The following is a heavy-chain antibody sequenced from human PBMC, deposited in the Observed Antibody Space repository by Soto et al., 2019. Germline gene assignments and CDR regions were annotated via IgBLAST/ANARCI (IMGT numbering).Heavy chain of an antibody. CDR2: ISYDGGTE. V-gene: IGHV3-30-3*01. CDR3: ARDAEYTSVFDY. J-gene: IGHJ4*02. Sequence: QVQLVESGGGVVQPGRSLRLSCAASGFIFNSYGIHWVRHTPGKGLEWLSFISYDGGTESYADSVKGRFTIYRDNSKNTLFLQMNSLKGGDTAVYYCARDAEYTSVFDYWGQGTLVTVSS. CDR1: GFIFNSYG. D-gene: IGHD5-18*01.